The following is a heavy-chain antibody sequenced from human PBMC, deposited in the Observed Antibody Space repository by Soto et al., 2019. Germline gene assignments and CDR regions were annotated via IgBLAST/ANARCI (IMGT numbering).Heavy chain of an antibody. CDR1: GDTFSTYT. J-gene: IGHJ6*02. D-gene: IGHD3-16*01. CDR3: AGGVFVLVPTTFNPAYYYSPMDV. CDR2: IIPRSATS. V-gene: IGHV1-69*12. Sequence: QVQLVQSGAEVKKPGSSVKVSCKASGDTFSTYTITWMRQAPGQGLEWMGGIIPRSATSNYAQKFQGRVTFTAAAPPTTANMKLTSLSSEDTAFFYCAGGVFVLVPTTFNPAYYYSPMDVGAQGTAVTVPS.